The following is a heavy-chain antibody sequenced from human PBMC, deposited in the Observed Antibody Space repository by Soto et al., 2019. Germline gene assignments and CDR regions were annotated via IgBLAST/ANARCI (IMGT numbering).Heavy chain of an antibody. V-gene: IGHV3-30*04. J-gene: IGHJ4*02. Sequence: QVQLVESGGGVVQPGRSLRLSCASSGFTFSNYVMHWVRQAPGKGLEWVAVTSYDEKNKYHTDSVKGRFTISRDNSKNILYLQMNNLKIEDTAVYYCAKAYSSGWSLPFDSWGQGTLVTVSS. CDR3: AKAYSSGWSLPFDS. CDR2: TSYDEKNK. D-gene: IGHD6-19*01. CDR1: GFTFSNYV.